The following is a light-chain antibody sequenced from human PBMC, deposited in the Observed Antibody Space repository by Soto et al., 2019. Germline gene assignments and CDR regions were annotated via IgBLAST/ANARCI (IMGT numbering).Light chain of an antibody. Sequence: QSVLTQPPSASGTPGQRVSFSCSGSSSNIGDRDVDWYQQVPGTAPKLLIYGLNQRPSGVPDRFSASKSGASASLAISGLQFEDEAVYYCSTWYDSLNGWVFGGGTKLTVL. CDR3: STWYDSLNGWV. J-gene: IGLJ3*02. V-gene: IGLV1-44*01. CDR2: GLN. CDR1: SSNIGDRD.